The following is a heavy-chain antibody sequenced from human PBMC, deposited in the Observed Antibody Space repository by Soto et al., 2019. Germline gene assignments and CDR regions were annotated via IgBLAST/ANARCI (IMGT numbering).Heavy chain of an antibody. CDR2: VDHNGVT. CDR3: ARLTVAKXXXXXXY. D-gene: IGHD4-17*01. V-gene: IGHV4-34*01. CDR1: GGSFTGYF. Sequence: QVQLHQWGAGLVKPSETLSLSCTVDGGSFTGYFWTWIRQPPGKGLELIGEVDHNGVTNYNPSLKSRVTISLDTXXXXXXXXLTSVXXXXXXXXFCARLTVAKXXXXXXYWGQ. J-gene: IGHJ4*02.